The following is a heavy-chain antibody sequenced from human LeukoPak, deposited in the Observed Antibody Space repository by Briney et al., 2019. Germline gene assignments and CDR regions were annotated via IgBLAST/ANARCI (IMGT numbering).Heavy chain of an antibody. CDR1: GFTFSSYG. V-gene: IGHV3-33*01. J-gene: IGHJ4*02. Sequence: PGRSLRLSCAASGFTFSSYGMHWVRQAPGKGLEGVAIIWYDGSNKYYADSVKGRFTSSRDNSKNTLYLQMDSLRAEDTAVYYCARRDYVWGSYRYSPPDYWGQGTLVTVSS. D-gene: IGHD3-16*02. CDR2: IWYDGSNK. CDR3: ARRDYVWGSYRYSPPDY.